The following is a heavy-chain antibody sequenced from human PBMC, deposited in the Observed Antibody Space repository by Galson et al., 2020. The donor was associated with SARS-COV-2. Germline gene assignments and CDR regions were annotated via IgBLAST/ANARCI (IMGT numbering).Heavy chain of an antibody. D-gene: IGHD3-3*01. CDR2: IGVAGDT. Sequence: GESLQISCVDSGFTLRPYDMQWVRQAPGKGLEWVSGIGVAGDTFYPDSVKGRFTISRESAKNSLYLQMNSLRAGDTAVYFCARGKHYDFWSGYYTSDHYYMDVWGQGTTVTVSP. V-gene: IGHV3-13*01. CDR3: ARGKHYDFWSGYYTSDHYYMDV. J-gene: IGHJ6*01. CDR1: GFTLRPYD.